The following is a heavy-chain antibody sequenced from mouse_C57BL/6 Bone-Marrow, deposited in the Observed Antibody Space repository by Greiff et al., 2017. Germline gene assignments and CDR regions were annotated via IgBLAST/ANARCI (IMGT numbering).Heavy chain of an antibody. J-gene: IGHJ4*01. CDR1: GYTFTSYW. CDR3: ARMWLPPYAMDC. Sequence: QVQLQQPGAELVKPGASVKLSCKASGYTFTSYWMQWVKQRPGQGLEWIGEIDPSDSYTNYNQKFKGKATLTVDPSSSTAYMQLSSLTSEDSAVYYCARMWLPPYAMDCWGQGSSVPVSS. D-gene: IGHD2-2*01. V-gene: IGHV1-50*01. CDR2: IDPSDSYT.